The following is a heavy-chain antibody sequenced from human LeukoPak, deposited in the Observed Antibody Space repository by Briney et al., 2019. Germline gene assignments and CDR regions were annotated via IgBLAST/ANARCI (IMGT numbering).Heavy chain of an antibody. D-gene: IGHD6-19*01. CDR1: GHTFTIYY. V-gene: IGHV1-2*02. CDR3: AQSSGWDSLKY. J-gene: IGHJ4*02. CDR2: INPNSGGT. Sequence: GASVTVSCTASGHTFTIYYMHWVRQAPGQGLEWMGWINPNSGGTNHAQKFQGRVSMTRDTSISTAYMELSRLRSDDTAVYYCAQSSGWDSLKYWGQGTLVTVSS.